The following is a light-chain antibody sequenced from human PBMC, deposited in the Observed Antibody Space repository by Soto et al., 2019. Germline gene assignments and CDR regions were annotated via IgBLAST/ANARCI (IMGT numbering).Light chain of an antibody. CDR2: GAS. CDR1: QSISDT. V-gene: IGKV3-15*01. J-gene: IGKJ1*01. CDR3: LQDYNYPWR. Sequence: ETVRTQSPATLAVSPEGGATLCCRASQSISDTLAWYQQKPGQAPRLLIHGASTRATGFPARFSGSGSGTEFTLTISCLQSEDFATYYCLQDYNYPWRFGQGTKVDIK.